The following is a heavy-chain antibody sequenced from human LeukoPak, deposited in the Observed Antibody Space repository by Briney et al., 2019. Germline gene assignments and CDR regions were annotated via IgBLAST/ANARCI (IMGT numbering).Heavy chain of an antibody. CDR3: ARVRLATVTTGWFDP. Sequence: ASVKVSRKASGYTFTSYGISWVRQAPGQGLEWMGWIGAYNGNTNYAQKLQGRVTMTTDTSTSTAYMELGSLRSDDTAVYYCARVRLATVTTGWFDPWGQGTLVTVSS. D-gene: IGHD4-17*01. CDR1: GYTFTSYG. CDR2: IGAYNGNT. V-gene: IGHV1-18*01. J-gene: IGHJ5*02.